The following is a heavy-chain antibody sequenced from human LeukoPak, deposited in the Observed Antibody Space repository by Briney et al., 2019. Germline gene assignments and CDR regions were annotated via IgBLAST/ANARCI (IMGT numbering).Heavy chain of an antibody. D-gene: IGHD6-13*01. CDR1: GLTFSSRA. V-gene: IGHV3-48*01. Sequence: PGGSLRLSCSASGLTFSSRAMNWVRQAPGKGLEWVSYISSSTGSIYYADSVKGRFTISRDNAKNSLYLQMNSLRAEDTAVYYCATDSAAAGTLYFDSWGQGTLVTVSS. CDR2: ISSSTGSI. CDR3: ATDSAAAGTLYFDS. J-gene: IGHJ4*02.